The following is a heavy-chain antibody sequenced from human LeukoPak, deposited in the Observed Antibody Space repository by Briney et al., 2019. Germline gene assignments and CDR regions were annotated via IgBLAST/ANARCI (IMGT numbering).Heavy chain of an antibody. Sequence: PGGSLRLSCAASGFTFSRYWMSWVRQAPGKGLEWVANIKQDGSEKYYVDSVRGRFSISRDNSKNSLYLQMNSLRADDTAVYYCTRVITVYNVYEEVAEYFQYWGQGTLVTVSS. CDR2: IKQDGSEK. J-gene: IGHJ1*01. CDR1: GFTFSRYW. CDR3: TRVITVYNVYEEVAEYFQY. D-gene: IGHD5/OR15-5a*01. V-gene: IGHV3-7*01.